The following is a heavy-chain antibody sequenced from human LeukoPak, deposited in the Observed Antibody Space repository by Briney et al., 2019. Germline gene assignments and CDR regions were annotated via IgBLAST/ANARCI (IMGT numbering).Heavy chain of an antibody. D-gene: IGHD6-19*01. J-gene: IGHJ4*02. CDR2: VPYDGSKK. CDR1: GFTFDTYG. CDR3: AKDPSRPQWLSYYFDY. V-gene: IGHV3-30*18. Sequence: SCVXXGFTFDTYGXHWVRQAPGKGLEWVAFVPYDGSKKYYADSVKGRFTISRDTSNKIMFLKMNSLRAEDTAVYFCAKDPSRPQWLSYYFDYWGQGTLVTVSS.